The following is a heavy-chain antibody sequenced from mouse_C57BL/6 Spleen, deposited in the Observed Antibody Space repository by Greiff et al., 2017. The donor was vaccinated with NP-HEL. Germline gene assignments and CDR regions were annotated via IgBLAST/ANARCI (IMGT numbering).Heavy chain of an antibody. J-gene: IGHJ1*03. D-gene: IGHD1-1*01. CDR2: IWWDDDK. Sequence: QVTLKESGPGILQPSQTLSLSCSSSGFSLSTFGMGVVWIRQPSGMGLEWLVHIWWDDDKYYNPALKSRLTISKDTSKNQVDLKNANVDNADTATDYSARVYGSSYWYFEVWGTGTTVTVSS. CDR3: ARVYGSSYWYFEV. V-gene: IGHV8-8*01. CDR1: GFSLSTFGMG.